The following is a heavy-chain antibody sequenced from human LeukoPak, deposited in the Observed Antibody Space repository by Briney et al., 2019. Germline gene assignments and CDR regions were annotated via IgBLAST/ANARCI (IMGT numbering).Heavy chain of an antibody. Sequence: PSETLSLTCTVSGGSISSGSYYWSWIRQPAGKGLEWIGRIYTSGSTNYNPSLKSRVTISVDTSKNQFSLKLSSVTAADTAVYYCARDPSIAAADTNWFDPWGQGTLVTVSS. CDR3: ARDPSIAAADTNWFDP. CDR2: IYTSGST. CDR1: GGSISSGSYY. J-gene: IGHJ5*02. D-gene: IGHD6-13*01. V-gene: IGHV4-61*02.